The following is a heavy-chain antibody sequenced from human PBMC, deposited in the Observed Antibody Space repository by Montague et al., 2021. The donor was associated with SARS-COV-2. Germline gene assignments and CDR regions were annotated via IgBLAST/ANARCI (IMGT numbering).Heavy chain of an antibody. Sequence: SETLSLTCSVSGGSISNNNWWWCLSQQPPTGLLWMGEISYGAHTAYNQSSLSRLTILLDKSKNKFSLKLTSVTAADTAVYYCARDRVEQEVSSRGGFDPWGQGILVTVSS. CDR2: ISYGAHT. CDR1: GGSISNNNW. CDR3: ARDRVEQEVSSRGGFDP. J-gene: IGHJ5*01. D-gene: IGHD3-3*01. V-gene: IGHV4-4*02.